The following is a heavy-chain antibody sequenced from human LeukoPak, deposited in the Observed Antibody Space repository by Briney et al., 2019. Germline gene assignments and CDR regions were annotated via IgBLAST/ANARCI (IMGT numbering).Heavy chain of an antibody. D-gene: IGHD6-13*01. CDR1: GGSISSSTYY. V-gene: IGHV4-39*07. J-gene: IGHJ4*02. CDR2: INHSGST. Sequence: SETLSLTCTVSGGSISSSTYYWAWIRQPPGKGLEWIGEINHSGSTNYNPSLKSRVTISVDTSKNQFSLKLSSVTAADTAVYYCARRGSSWPDFDYWGQGTLVTVSS. CDR3: ARRGSSWPDFDY.